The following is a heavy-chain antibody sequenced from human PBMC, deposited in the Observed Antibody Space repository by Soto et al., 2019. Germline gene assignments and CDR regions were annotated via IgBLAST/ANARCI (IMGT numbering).Heavy chain of an antibody. CDR2: IKGKTTGGTT. Sequence: EVQLVESGGGLIKPGGSLRLSCAASGFTFTNAWMNWVRQAPGKGLEWVGRIKGKTTGGTTDYSAPVKGSFTISRDDSKNTLYLQMNRLKSEDTAVYYCTAGLLRSGGMDVWGQGTTVTVSS. V-gene: IGHV3-15*07. CDR3: TAGLLRSGGMDV. CDR1: GFTFTNAW. D-gene: IGHD3-10*01. J-gene: IGHJ6*02.